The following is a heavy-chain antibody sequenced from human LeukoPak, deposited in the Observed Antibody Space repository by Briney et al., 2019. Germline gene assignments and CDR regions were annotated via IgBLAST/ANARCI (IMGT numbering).Heavy chain of an antibody. CDR3: ARGYSNYGYAFDI. J-gene: IGHJ3*02. V-gene: IGHV3-21*01. Sequence: GGTLRLSCAASGFTFSSYSMNWVRQAPGKGLEWVSSISSSSIYIYFADSVKGRFTISRDNARNSLYLQMNSLRAEDTAVYYCARGYSNYGYAFDIWGQGTMVTVSS. CDR2: ISSSSIYI. D-gene: IGHD4-11*01. CDR1: GFTFSSYS.